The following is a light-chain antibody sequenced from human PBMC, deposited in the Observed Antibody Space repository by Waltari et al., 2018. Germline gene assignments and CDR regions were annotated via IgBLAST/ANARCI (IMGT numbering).Light chain of an antibody. CDR1: SSNIGSKT. CDR2: SNN. J-gene: IGLJ2*01. V-gene: IGLV1-44*01. Sequence: QSMLTQPPPASGTPGQSVTISCSGSSSNIGSKTVNWYQHLPGTAPRLLIYSNNQRPSGVPDRFSGSKSGTSASLAISGLQSEDEADYYCSSWDDSVIGPVFGGGTKLTVL. CDR3: SSWDDSVIGPV.